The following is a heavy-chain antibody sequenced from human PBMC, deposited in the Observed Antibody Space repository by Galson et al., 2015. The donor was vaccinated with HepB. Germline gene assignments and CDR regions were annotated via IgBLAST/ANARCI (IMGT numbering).Heavy chain of an antibody. J-gene: IGHJ4*02. CDR2: IRSKAYGGTT. Sequence: SLRLSCAASGFTFGDYAMSWFRQAPGRGLEWVGFIRSKAYGGTTEYAASVKGRFTISRDDSKGIAYLQMNSLKTEDTAVYYCTSSGGWLRYFDWLLAYWGQGSLVTVSS. V-gene: IGHV3-49*03. D-gene: IGHD3-9*01. CDR3: TSSGGWLRYFDWLLAY. CDR1: GFTFGDYA.